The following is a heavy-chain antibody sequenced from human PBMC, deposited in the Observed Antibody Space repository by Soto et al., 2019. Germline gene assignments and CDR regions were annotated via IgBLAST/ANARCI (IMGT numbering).Heavy chain of an antibody. V-gene: IGHV4-30-2*01. Sequence: QLQLQESGSGLVKPSQTLSLTCAVSGGSISSGGYSWSWIRQPPGKGLEWIGYIYHSGSTYYNPSLKSRVTISGDRSKNQFSLKLSSVTAADTAAYYCARAHYGDYGYGMDVWGQGTTVTVSS. CDR3: ARAHYGDYGYGMDV. CDR2: IYHSGST. J-gene: IGHJ6*02. CDR1: GGSISSGGYS. D-gene: IGHD4-17*01.